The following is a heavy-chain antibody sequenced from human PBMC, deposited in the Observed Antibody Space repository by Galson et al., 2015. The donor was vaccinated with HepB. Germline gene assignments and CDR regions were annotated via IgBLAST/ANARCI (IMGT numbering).Heavy chain of an antibody. CDR2: ISPHSGGT. J-gene: IGHJ5*02. CDR3: AMYSSSWYDH. D-gene: IGHD6-13*01. Sequence: SVKVSCKASGYTFSDYYIHWVRQAPGQGLEWMGRISPHSGGTNFAQKFQGRVTMTTDTSITTAYMELSRLTSDDTAVYYCAMYSSSWYDHWGQGTLVTVSS. CDR1: GYTFSDYY. V-gene: IGHV1-2*06.